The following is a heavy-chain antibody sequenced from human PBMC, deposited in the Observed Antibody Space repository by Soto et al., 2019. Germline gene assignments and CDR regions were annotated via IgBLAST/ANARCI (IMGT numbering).Heavy chain of an antibody. J-gene: IGHJ4*02. D-gene: IGHD2-2*01. V-gene: IGHV3-23*01. CDR2: IIDSGT. CDR1: GFSFSSYG. Sequence: GGSLRLSCAASGFSFSSYGMSWVRQAPGKGLEWVSGIIDSGTYYADSVKGRFTVSRDNSKNTLYLQMNSLRAEDTALYYCARGTSHPDYWGEGTLVTVSS. CDR3: ARGTSHPDY.